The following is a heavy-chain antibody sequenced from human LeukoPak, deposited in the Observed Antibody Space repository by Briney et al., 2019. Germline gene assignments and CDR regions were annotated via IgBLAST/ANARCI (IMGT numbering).Heavy chain of an antibody. CDR3: ARLRDSSFSY. Sequence: GGSLRLSCAASGFTVSSNYMSWVRQAPGKGLEWVSVIYSGGSTYYADSVKGRFTISRDNSKNTLYLQMNSLRVEDTAVYFCARLRDSSFSYWGQGVLGTVSS. J-gene: IGHJ4*02. D-gene: IGHD3-22*01. CDR1: GFTVSSNY. CDR2: IYSGGST. V-gene: IGHV3-66*04.